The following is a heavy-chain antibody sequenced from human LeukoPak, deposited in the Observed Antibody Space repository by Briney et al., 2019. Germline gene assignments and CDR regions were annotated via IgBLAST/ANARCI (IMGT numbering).Heavy chain of an antibody. J-gene: IGHJ4*02. D-gene: IGHD3-3*01. V-gene: IGHV3-7*01. CDR3: ASAYASYDFWSGYENFDF. CDR1: GIRFTTHW. CDR2: IRQDGGEK. Sequence: GGSLRLSCAASGIRFTTHWMNWVRQAPGKGLEWVASIRQDGGEKKYVDSVKGRFTISRDLVQNSLFLQMNSLRAEGTAVYYCASAYASYDFWSGYENFDFWGQGTLVTVSS.